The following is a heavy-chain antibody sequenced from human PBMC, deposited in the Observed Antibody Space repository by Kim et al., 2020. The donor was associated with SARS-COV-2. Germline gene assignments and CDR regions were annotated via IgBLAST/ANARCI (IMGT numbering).Heavy chain of an antibody. J-gene: IGHJ3*02. Sequence: SETLSLTCSVSGSSVSGTGHFWSWVRQPLGKGLEWIGRVYGSGAAKYNSSLRSRVTISLDKTKNHISLNLESVTVADTAVYYCTRFLGAFDISGYYIPRAFDIWGQESMVIVSP. D-gene: IGHD3-22*01. V-gene: IGHV4-61*03. CDR3: TRFLGAFDISGYYIPRAFDI. CDR1: GSSVSGTGHF. CDR2: VYGSGAA.